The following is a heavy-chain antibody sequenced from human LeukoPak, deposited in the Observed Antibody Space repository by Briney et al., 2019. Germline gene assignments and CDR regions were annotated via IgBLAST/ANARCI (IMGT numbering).Heavy chain of an antibody. CDR2: IYSGDNT. Sequence: PGGSLRLSCAASGFTVSSNYMSWDRQAPGKGLEWVSIIYSGDNTYYADSVKGRFTISRDISKNTLYLQMNSLRAEDTAVYYCARGKGSSSPYYFDYWGQGTLVTVSS. CDR3: ARGKGSSSPYYFDY. D-gene: IGHD6-6*01. CDR1: GFTVSSNY. J-gene: IGHJ4*02. V-gene: IGHV3-66*01.